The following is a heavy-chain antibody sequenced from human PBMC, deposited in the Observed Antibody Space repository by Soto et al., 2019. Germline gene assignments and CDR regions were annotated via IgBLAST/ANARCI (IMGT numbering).Heavy chain of an antibody. D-gene: IGHD3-9*01. Sequence: SETLSLTCTVSGGSISSYYWSWIRQPPGKGLEWIGYIYYSGSTNYNPSLKSRVTISVDTSKNQFSLKLSSVTAADTAVYYCARHHPPYYDILTGLYYFDYWGQGTLVTVSS. CDR1: GGSISSYY. CDR2: IYYSGST. J-gene: IGHJ4*02. CDR3: ARHHPPYYDILTGLYYFDY. V-gene: IGHV4-59*08.